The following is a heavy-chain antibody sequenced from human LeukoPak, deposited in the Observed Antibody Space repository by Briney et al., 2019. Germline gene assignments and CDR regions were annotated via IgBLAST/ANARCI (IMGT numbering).Heavy chain of an antibody. CDR3: ATTVVSAFDI. Sequence: SSETLSLTCAVYGGSFSGYYWSWIRQPPGKGLEWIGEINHSGSTNYNPSLKSRVTISVDTSKNQFSLKLSSVTAADTAVYYCATTVVSAFDIWGRGTMVTVSS. D-gene: IGHD2-15*01. CDR2: INHSGST. CDR1: GGSFSGYY. V-gene: IGHV4-34*01. J-gene: IGHJ3*02.